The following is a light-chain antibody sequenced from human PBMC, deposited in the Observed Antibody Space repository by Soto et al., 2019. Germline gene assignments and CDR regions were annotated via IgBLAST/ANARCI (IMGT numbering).Light chain of an antibody. CDR2: KNN. V-gene: IGLV1-47*01. CDR1: SCNIGSNY. J-gene: IGLJ2*01. Sequence: QSVLTQPPSASGTPGQRVTISCSGNSCNIGSNYEYWYHQLPGTAPKPLIYKNNQRPSGVPDRFSGSKSGTAASLAITGLRSEDEADYYCAAWDDSMSVLFGGGTKLTVL. CDR3: AAWDDSMSVL.